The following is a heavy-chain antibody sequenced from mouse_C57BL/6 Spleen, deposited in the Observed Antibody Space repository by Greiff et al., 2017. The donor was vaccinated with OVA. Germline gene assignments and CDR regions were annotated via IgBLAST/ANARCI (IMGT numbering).Heavy chain of an antibody. J-gene: IGHJ2*01. V-gene: IGHV1-26*01. CDR3: ARPSYYYGSSYDY. CDR2: INPNNGGT. D-gene: IGHD1-1*01. Sequence: SGPELVKPGASVKISCKASGYTFTDYYMNWVKQSHGKSLEWIGDINPNNGGTSYNQKFKGKATLTVDKSSSTAYMELRSLTSEDSAVYYCARPSYYYGSSYDYWGQGTTLTVSS. CDR1: GYTFTDYY.